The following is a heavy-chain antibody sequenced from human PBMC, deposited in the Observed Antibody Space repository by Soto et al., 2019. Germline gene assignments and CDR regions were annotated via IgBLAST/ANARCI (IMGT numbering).Heavy chain of an antibody. Sequence: GGSLRLSCAVSGFTFRNYGMHWVRQAPGKGPEWVASIWPDGSDKFYADSVKGRFSISRDNSKNTLFLQMSSLRAEDTAVYYCAKGPTETYYYDSSGYPYWGQGTLVTVSS. CDR1: GFTFRNYG. J-gene: IGHJ4*02. D-gene: IGHD3-22*01. V-gene: IGHV3-33*06. CDR3: AKGPTETYYYDSSGYPY. CDR2: IWPDGSDK.